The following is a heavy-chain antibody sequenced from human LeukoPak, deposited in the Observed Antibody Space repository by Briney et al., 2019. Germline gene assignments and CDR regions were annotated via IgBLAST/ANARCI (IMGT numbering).Heavy chain of an antibody. Sequence: ASVKVSCKASGYTFTGYYMHWVRQAPGQGLEWMGWINPNSGGTNYAQKFQGRVTMTRDTSISTAYMELSSLRSEDTATYYCARDKKIRVGYSSNWYQNDAFDIWGQGTMVTVS. CDR3: ARDKKIRVGYSSNWYQNDAFDI. CDR2: INPNSGGT. CDR1: GYTFTGYY. J-gene: IGHJ3*02. D-gene: IGHD6-13*01. V-gene: IGHV1-2*02.